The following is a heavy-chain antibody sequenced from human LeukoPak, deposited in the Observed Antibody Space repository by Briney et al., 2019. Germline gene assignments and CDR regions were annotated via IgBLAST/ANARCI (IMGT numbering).Heavy chain of an antibody. CDR2: ISYSGDT. D-gene: IGHD3-22*01. CDR1: GGPITSNSHY. Sequence: SGTLSLTCTVSGGPITSNSHYWGWIRQPPGKGLEWIGSISYSGDTHHNPSLKSRVTLSVDTSKSQFSLNLSSQTAADTAVFYCARQPHYYDTSAYYPSHFDYWGLGTLVTVAS. J-gene: IGHJ4*02. V-gene: IGHV4-39*01. CDR3: ARQPHYYDTSAYYPSHFDY.